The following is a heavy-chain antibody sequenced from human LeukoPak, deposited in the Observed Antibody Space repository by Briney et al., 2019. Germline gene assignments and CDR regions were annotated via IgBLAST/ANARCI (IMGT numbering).Heavy chain of an antibody. D-gene: IGHD3-3*01. CDR2: ISGSGGGSI. CDR1: GFTFSTYA. CDR3: AHHGGGTIRIAAFDI. V-gene: IGHV3-23*01. J-gene: IGHJ3*02. Sequence: PGGSLRLSCVASGFTFSTYAMSWDRQAPGKGLEWVSAISGSGGGSIDYADSVKGRFTISRDNSKNTLYLQMNSLRAEDTAIYYCAHHGGGTIRIAAFDIWGQGTMVTVSS.